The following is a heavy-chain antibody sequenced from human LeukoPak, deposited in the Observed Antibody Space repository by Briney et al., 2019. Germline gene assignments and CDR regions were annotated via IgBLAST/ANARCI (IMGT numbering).Heavy chain of an antibody. V-gene: IGHV4-59*01. J-gene: IGHJ4*02. CDR1: GGFNTHYY. D-gene: IGHD3-22*01. CDR2: FYHSAST. CDR3: ARGQWLPVFDF. Sequence: PSETLSVTCSVSGGFNTHYYWSWIRQPPGKGLEWIGYFYHSASTNYNPSLKSRVTISVDTSKNHFSLKLSSVTAADTAVYYCARGQWLPVFDFWGQGTLVTVSS.